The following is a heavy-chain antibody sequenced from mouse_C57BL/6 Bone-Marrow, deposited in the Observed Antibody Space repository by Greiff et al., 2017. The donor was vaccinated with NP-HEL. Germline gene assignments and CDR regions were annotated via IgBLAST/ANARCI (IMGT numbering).Heavy chain of an antibody. V-gene: IGHV1-63*01. D-gene: IGHD2-3*01. J-gene: IGHJ2*01. CDR2: IYPGGGYT. CDR3: ARVGYYDYFDY. Sequence: QVQLQQSGAELVRPGTSVKMSCKASGYTFTNYWIGWAKQRPGHGLEWIGDIYPGGGYTNYNEKFKGKATLTADKSSSTAYMQFSSLTSEDSASYYCARVGYYDYFDYWGQGTTLTVSS. CDR1: GYTFTNYW.